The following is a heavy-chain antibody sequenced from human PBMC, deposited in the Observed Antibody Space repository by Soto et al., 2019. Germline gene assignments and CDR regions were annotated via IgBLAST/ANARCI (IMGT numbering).Heavy chain of an antibody. D-gene: IGHD1-26*01. J-gene: IGHJ4*02. CDR3: ARWSLLDY. CDR1: GFSFTSYA. CDR2: ICGSDGKT. Sequence: EVQLLESGGGLVRPGGSLRLSCAASGFSFTSYALSWVRQAPGKGLEWVSTICGSDGKTYYAASVRGRFSISKDTSKTALDLHMNSLRGEDTAVYYCARWSLLDYWGQGTRVTVS. V-gene: IGHV3-23*01.